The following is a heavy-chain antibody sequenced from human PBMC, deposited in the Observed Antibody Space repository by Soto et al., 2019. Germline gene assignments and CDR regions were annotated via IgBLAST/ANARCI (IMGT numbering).Heavy chain of an antibody. Sequence: GGSLRLSCAASGFTSSSYAMHWVRQAPGKGLEWVAVISYDGSNKYYADSVKGRFTISRDNSKNTLYLQMNSLRAEDTAVYYCARDQTRCSSSGWVDYWGQGTLVTVSS. J-gene: IGHJ4*02. CDR2: ISYDGSNK. CDR1: GFTSSSYA. CDR3: ARDQTRCSSSGWVDY. D-gene: IGHD6-6*01. V-gene: IGHV3-30*04.